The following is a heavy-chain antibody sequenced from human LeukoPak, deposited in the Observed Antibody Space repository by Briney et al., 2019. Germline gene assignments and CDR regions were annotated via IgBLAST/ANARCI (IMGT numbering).Heavy chain of an antibody. D-gene: IGHD6-19*01. CDR3: ASARTPGIAVAGRSFDS. V-gene: IGHV4-34*01. Sequence: PSETLSLTCAVYGGSFSGYYWSWIRQPPGKGLEWIGEINHSGSTNYNPSLKSRVTISVDTSKNRFSLKLSSVTAADTAVYYCASARTPGIAVAGRSFDSWGQGNLVTVSS. J-gene: IGHJ4*02. CDR2: INHSGST. CDR1: GGSFSGYY.